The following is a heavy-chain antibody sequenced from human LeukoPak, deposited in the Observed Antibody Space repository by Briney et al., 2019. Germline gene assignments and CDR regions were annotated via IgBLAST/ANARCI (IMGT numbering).Heavy chain of an antibody. J-gene: IGHJ4*02. CDR2: ISGSGGST. CDR1: GFTFDDYA. V-gene: IGHV3-23*01. Sequence: GRSLRLSCAASGFTFDDYAMSWVRQAPGKELEWVSAISGSGGSTYYADSVKGRFTISRDNSKNTLYLQMNSLRAEDTAVYYCAKAPYSSGWYPFDYWGQGTLVTVSS. D-gene: IGHD6-19*01. CDR3: AKAPYSSGWYPFDY.